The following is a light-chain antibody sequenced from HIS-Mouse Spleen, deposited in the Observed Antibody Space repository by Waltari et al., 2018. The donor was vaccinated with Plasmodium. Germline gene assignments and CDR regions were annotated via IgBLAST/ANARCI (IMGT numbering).Light chain of an antibody. Sequence: SYELTQPPSVSVSPGQTARIPCSGYALPKQYAYWYQQKPGQAPVLVIYKDSERPSGIPERFSGSSSGTTVTLTISGVQAEDEADYYCQSADSSGTPNWVFGGGTKLTVL. J-gene: IGLJ3*02. CDR2: KDS. CDR1: ALPKQY. CDR3: QSADSSGTPNWV. V-gene: IGLV3-25*03.